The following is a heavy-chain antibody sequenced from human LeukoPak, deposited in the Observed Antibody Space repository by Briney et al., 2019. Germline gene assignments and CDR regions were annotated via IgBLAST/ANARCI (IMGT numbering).Heavy chain of an antibody. J-gene: IGHJ4*02. D-gene: IGHD2-2*03. CDR1: GGSISSSSYY. Sequence: SETLSLTCTVSGGSISSSSYYWGWIRQPPGKGLEWIGSIYYSGSTYYSPSLKSRVTISVDTSKNQFSLKLSSVTAADTAVYYCARADGYCSSTSCSPAEFDYWGQGTLVTVSS. CDR2: IYYSGST. CDR3: ARADGYCSSTSCSPAEFDY. V-gene: IGHV4-39*07.